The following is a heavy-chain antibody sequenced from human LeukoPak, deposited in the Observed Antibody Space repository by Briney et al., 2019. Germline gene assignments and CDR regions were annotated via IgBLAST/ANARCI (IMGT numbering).Heavy chain of an antibody. V-gene: IGHV3-11*01. CDR1: GFTFRDYL. CDR2: IGTSGSPI. Sequence: GGSLRLSCAASGFTFRDYLMSWIRQAPGKGLEWVSYIGTSGSPIYYADSVKGRFTISRDNAKNSLYLQMNSLRAEDTAVYYCARTYYYGSGNYNDAFDIWGQGTMVTVSS. CDR3: ARTYYYGSGNYNDAFDI. J-gene: IGHJ3*02. D-gene: IGHD3-10*01.